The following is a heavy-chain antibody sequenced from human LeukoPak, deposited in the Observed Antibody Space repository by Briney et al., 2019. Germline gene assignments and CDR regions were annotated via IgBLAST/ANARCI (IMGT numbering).Heavy chain of an antibody. V-gene: IGHV1-69*05. CDR1: GGTFSSYA. CDR3: ARDERRDGYNLSGS. Sequence: SVKVSGKASGGTFSSYAISWVRQAPGQGLEWMGGIIPIFGTANYAQKFQGRVTITTDESTSTAYMELSSLRSEDTAVYYCARDERRDGYNLSGSWGQGTLVTVSS. CDR2: IIPIFGTA. D-gene: IGHD5-24*01. J-gene: IGHJ5*02.